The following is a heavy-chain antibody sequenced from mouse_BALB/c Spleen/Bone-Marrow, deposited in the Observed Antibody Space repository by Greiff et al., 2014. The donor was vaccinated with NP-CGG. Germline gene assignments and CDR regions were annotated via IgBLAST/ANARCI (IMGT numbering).Heavy chain of an antibody. Sequence: DVMLVESGGGLVQPGDSLRLSCATPGFTFSDFYMEWVRQPPGKRLEWIAASRNKAKYYTTEYSASVKGRFIVSRDTSQSALYLQMNALRAEDTAIYYCARDVGYGNYFVYWGQGTLVTVSA. J-gene: IGHJ3*01. D-gene: IGHD2-10*02. CDR3: ARDVGYGNYFVY. CDR2: SRNKAKYYTT. CDR1: GFTFSDFY. V-gene: IGHV7-1*02.